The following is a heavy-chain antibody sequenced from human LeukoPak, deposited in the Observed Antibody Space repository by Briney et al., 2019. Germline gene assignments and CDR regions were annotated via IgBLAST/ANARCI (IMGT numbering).Heavy chain of an antibody. CDR3: ATYVRGDFDY. J-gene: IGHJ4*02. V-gene: IGHV3-23*01. D-gene: IGHD3-10*02. CDR1: GFTFSSYA. CDR2: VSGGGGST. Sequence: EGSLRLSCATSGFTFSSYAMSWVRQAPGKGLEWVSTVSGGGGSTWYADSVKGRFTISRDNSKNTLYLQMNSLRAEDTAVYYCATYVRGDFDYWGQGTLVTVSS.